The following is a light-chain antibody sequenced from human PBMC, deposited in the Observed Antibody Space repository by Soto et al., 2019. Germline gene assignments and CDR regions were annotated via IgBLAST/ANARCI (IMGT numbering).Light chain of an antibody. CDR3: QTWGTGILV. J-gene: IGLJ2*01. CDR1: SGHSSYA. V-gene: IGLV4-69*01. CDR2: LNSDGSH. Sequence: QLVLTQSPSASASLGASVKFTCTLSSGHSSYAIAWHQQQPGKGPRYLMKLNSDGSHINGDGIPGRFSGSSSGAERYLTISSPQSEDEADYYCQTWGTGILVFGGGTKLTVL.